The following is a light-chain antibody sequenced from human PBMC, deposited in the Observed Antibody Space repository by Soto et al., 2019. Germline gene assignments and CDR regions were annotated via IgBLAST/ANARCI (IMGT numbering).Light chain of an antibody. CDR1: QSVSSY. CDR2: GAS. J-gene: IGKJ4*01. Sequence: EIVLTQSPATLSLSPGERATISCRASQSVSSYLAWYQQKPGQAPRLLIYGASSRATGIPDRFSGSGSGTDFTLNISRLEPEELAVYVCQQYGSAPLTVGGGTKVDIK. V-gene: IGKV3-20*01. CDR3: QQYGSAPLT.